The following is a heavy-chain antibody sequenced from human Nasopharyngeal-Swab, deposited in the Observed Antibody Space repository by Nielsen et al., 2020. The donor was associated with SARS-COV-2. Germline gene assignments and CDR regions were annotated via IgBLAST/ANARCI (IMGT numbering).Heavy chain of an antibody. CDR2: ISWNSGSI. CDR1: GFTFDDYA. V-gene: IGHV3-9*01. J-gene: IGHJ3*02. CDR3: AKVSNIAAATDAFDI. D-gene: IGHD6-13*01. Sequence: GGSLRLSCAASGFTFDDYAMHWVRQAPGKGLEWVSGISWNSGSIGYADSAKGRFTISRDNAKNSLYLQMNSLRAEDTALYYCAKVSNIAAATDAFDIWGQGTMVTVSS.